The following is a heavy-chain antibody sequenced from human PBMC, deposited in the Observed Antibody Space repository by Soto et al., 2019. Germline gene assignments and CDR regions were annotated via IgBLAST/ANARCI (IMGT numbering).Heavy chain of an antibody. J-gene: IGHJ3*02. CDR1: GGSISSSSYY. CDR2: IYYSGST. V-gene: IGHV4-39*01. CDR3: ARGVGGWYGDGAFDI. Sequence: SETLSLTCTVSGGSISSSSYYWGWIRQPPGKGLEWIGSIYYSGSTYYNPSLKSRVTISVDTSKNQFSLKLSSVTAADTAVYYCARGVGGWYGDGAFDIWGQGTMVTVSS. D-gene: IGHD6-19*01.